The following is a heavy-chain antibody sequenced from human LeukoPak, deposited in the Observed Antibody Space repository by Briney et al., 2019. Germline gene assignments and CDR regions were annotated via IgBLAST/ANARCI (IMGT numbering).Heavy chain of an antibody. CDR1: GGSISSYY. CDR2: IYTSGST. V-gene: IGHV4-4*07. J-gene: IGHJ6*03. CDR3: ARSRGVLGVYYYYMDG. Sequence: SETLSLPCTVSGGSISSYYWSWIRQPAGKGLEWIGRIYTSGSTNYNPSLKSRVTISVDKSKNQFSLKLSSVTAADTAVYYCARSRGVLGVYYYYMDGWAKGPRSPSP. D-gene: IGHD3-10*01.